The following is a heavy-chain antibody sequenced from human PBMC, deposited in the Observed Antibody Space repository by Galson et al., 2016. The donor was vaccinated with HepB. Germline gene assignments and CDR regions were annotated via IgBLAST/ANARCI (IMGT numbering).Heavy chain of an antibody. D-gene: IGHD3-10*01. CDR3: ARMRVGDAYHPWYFDH. V-gene: IGHV2-70*11. CDR2: LDYDGDK. Sequence: PALVKPTQTLTLTCTFSGFSLTTRGMCVSWIRQPPGKPLEWLARLDYDGDKYYTPSLRTSLSISTDTSKNQVVLTMTSMDPVDTATYYCARMRVGDAYHPWYFDHWGQGTLVTVS. CDR1: GFSLTTRGMC. J-gene: IGHJ4*02.